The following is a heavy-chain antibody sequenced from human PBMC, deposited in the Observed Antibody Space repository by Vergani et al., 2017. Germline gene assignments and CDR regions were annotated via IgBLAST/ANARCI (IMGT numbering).Heavy chain of an antibody. CDR1: GFTFSNYW. CDR3: ASGYSWGWFDP. Sequence: EVQLMESGGGLVQPGGSLRLSCAASGFTFSNYWMSWVRQAPGKGLEWVANIKEDGSETFYVDSVMGRFTISRDNAKNSLYLQMNSLRAEDTAVYYCASGYSWGWFDPWGQGTLVTVSS. V-gene: IGHV3-7*01. D-gene: IGHD5-18*01. CDR2: IKEDGSET. J-gene: IGHJ5*02.